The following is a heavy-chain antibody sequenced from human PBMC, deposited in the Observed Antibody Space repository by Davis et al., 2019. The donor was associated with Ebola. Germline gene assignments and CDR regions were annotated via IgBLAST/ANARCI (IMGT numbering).Heavy chain of an antibody. CDR3: AKSGAYYYYSMDV. V-gene: IGHV3-23*01. Sequence: GESLKISCAASGFTFNSYYMSWVRQAPGKGLEWVSTISNSAGSTYYADSVKGRFTISRDNSKNTLDLQMNSLRAEDTAIYYCAKSGAYYYYSMDVWGQGTTVTVSS. D-gene: IGHD1-26*01. CDR1: GFTFNSYY. CDR2: ISNSAGST. J-gene: IGHJ6*02.